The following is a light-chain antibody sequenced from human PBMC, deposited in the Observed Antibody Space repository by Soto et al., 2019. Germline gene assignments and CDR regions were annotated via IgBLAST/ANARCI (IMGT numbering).Light chain of an antibody. Sequence: EIVLTQSPGTLSLSPGDRVSLSCGASEWFSGKNLAWYQHKPGPSPRLLIYSSSIRASGVPDRFRGSGSGTIFTLTITRLEPEDFAVYYCQQYGTWITFGQGTRLETK. CDR3: QQYGTWIT. CDR2: SSS. V-gene: IGKV3-20*01. CDR1: EWFSGKN. J-gene: IGKJ5*01.